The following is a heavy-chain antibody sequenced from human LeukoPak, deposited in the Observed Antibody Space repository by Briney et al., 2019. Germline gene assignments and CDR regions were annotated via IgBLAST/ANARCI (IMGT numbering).Heavy chain of an antibody. V-gene: IGHV3-15*04. CDR1: GFTFSNAW. CDR3: TTEKSSGWYGTVRAYYYYYGMDV. CDR2: IESKTDGGTT. J-gene: IGHJ6*01. D-gene: IGHD6-19*01. Sequence: GGSLRLSCAASGFTFSNAWMSWVRQAPGKGLEWVGRIESKTDGGTTDYAAPVKGRFTISRDDSKNTLYLQMNSLKTEDTAVYYCTTEKSSGWYGTVRAYYYYYGMDVWGQGPTVTVSS.